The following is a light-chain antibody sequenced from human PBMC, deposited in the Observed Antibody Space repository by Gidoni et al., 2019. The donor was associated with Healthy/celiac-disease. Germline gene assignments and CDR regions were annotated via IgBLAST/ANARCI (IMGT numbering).Light chain of an antibody. CDR3: CSYAGSSTVI. CDR1: SSAVGSYNF. Sequence: QSALTQPASVSGSRGQSITVSCTGTSSAVGSYNFVSWYQQHPGKAPKLMIYEVSERPSGVSNRFSGSKSGNTASLTISGLQAADEAAYYCCSYAGSSTVIFGGGTKLTVL. J-gene: IGLJ2*01. V-gene: IGLV2-23*02. CDR2: EVS.